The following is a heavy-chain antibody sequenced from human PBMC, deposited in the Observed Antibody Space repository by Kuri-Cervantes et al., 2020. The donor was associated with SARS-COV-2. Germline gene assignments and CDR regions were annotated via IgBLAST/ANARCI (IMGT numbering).Heavy chain of an antibody. J-gene: IGHJ4*02. D-gene: IGHD3-22*01. CDR2: IYYCGST. Sequence: SETLSLTCTVSGGSISSYYWSWIRQPPGKGLEWIGYIYYCGSTNYNPSLKSRVTISVDTSKNQFSLKLSSVTAADTAVYYCARVYYDSSGYYEVRYFDYWGQGTLVTVSS. CDR3: ARVYYDSSGYYEVRYFDY. CDR1: GGSISSYY. V-gene: IGHV4-59*01.